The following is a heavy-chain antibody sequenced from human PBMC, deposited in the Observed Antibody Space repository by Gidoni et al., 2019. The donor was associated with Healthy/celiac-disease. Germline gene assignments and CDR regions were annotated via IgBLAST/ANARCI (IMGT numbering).Heavy chain of an antibody. Sequence: EVQLVESGGGLIQPGGSLRLSCAASGFTVSNNYMSWVRQAPGKGLEWVSVIYSGGSTYYADSVKGRFTISRDKSKNTLYLQMNSLRAEDTAVYYCARDNPRGFCTGGSCYSDYWGQGTLVTVSP. D-gene: IGHD2-15*01. J-gene: IGHJ4*02. V-gene: IGHV3-53*01. CDR2: IYSGGST. CDR3: ARDNPRGFCTGGSCYSDY. CDR1: GFTVSNNY.